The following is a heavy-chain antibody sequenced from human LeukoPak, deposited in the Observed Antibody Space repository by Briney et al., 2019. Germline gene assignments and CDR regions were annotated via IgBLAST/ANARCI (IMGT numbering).Heavy chain of an antibody. CDR2: IYTSGNT. Sequence: SQTLSLTCTVSGGSISSGSYYWSWIRQPAGKGLEWIGRIYTSGNTNYNPSLKSRVTISVDTSKNQVSPKLSSVTAADTAVYYCASTVYYYDNSGYLDYWGQGTLVTVSS. CDR1: GGSISSGSYY. D-gene: IGHD3-22*01. V-gene: IGHV4-61*02. CDR3: ASTVYYYDNSGYLDY. J-gene: IGHJ4*02.